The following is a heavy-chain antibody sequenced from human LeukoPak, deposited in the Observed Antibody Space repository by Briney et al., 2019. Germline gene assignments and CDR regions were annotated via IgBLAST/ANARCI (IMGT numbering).Heavy chain of an antibody. D-gene: IGHD1-26*01. CDR3: ARDIEGAPSPFDY. J-gene: IGHJ4*02. Sequence: PGGSLRLSCAASGFTFSSYGMHWVRQAPGKGLEWVAFIRYDGSNKYYADSVKGRFTISRDNSKNTLYLQMNSLRSEDTAVYYCARDIEGAPSPFDYWGQGTLVTVSS. CDR1: GFTFSSYG. V-gene: IGHV3-30*02. CDR2: IRYDGSNK.